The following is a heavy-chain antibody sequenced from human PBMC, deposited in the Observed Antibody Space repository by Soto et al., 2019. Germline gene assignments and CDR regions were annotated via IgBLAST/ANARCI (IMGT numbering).Heavy chain of an antibody. J-gene: IGHJ6*02. CDR2: ISGSGGST. CDR1: GFTFSSDA. V-gene: IGHV3-23*01. CDR3: AKAEAVVVLADLHREPKMYYYGMDV. D-gene: IGHD2-2*01. Sequence: PGGSLRLSCAASGFTFSSDAMSWVRQAPGKGLEWVSAISGSGGSTYYADSVKGRLTISRDNSKNTLYLQMNSLRAEETGVYYCAKAEAVVVLADLHREPKMYYYGMDVWGQGTTVTVSS.